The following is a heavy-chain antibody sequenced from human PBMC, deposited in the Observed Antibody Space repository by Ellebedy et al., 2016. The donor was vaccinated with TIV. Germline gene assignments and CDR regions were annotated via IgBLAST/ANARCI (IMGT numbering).Heavy chain of an antibody. CDR2: ISSSSTI. Sequence: GGSLRLSXAASGFTFSTYSMNWVRQAPGKGLEWVSYISSSSTIYYADSVKGRFTISRDNAKNSLYLQMNSLRAEDTAVYYCAKDYCEGFDYWGQGTLVTVSS. D-gene: IGHD2-21*02. J-gene: IGHJ4*02. CDR1: GFTFSTYS. CDR3: AKDYCEGFDY. V-gene: IGHV3-48*04.